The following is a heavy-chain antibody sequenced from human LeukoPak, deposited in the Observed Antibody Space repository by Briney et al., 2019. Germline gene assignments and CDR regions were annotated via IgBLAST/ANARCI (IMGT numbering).Heavy chain of an antibody. CDR2: MYYSGHT. D-gene: IGHD2-8*01. V-gene: IGHV4-59*01. Sequence: PPETRCRTCSVSGGSMSTYYWNWIRQSPGKGLEWIGYMYYSGHTYYNPSLKSRVTISLDTSKNQFSLRLTSVTAADTAVYYCASGHCTDDVCFFDYWGLVTLVTVSS. CDR1: GGSMSTYY. CDR3: ASGHCTDDVCFFDY. J-gene: IGHJ4*03.